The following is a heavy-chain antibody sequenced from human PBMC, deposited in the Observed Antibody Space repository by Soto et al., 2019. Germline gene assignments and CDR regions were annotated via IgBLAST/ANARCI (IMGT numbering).Heavy chain of an antibody. V-gene: IGHV1-18*01. Sequence: QVQLVQSGAEVKKPGASVKVSCKASGYTFTSYGISWVRQAPGQGLEWMGWISAYNGNTDYPQKLQGRVTMTTDTTTSTAYMKLRSLRSDDTAVYYFAREGYCISTSCYASALDYWGQGTLVTVSS. CDR1: GYTFTSYG. CDR2: ISAYNGNT. D-gene: IGHD2-2*01. J-gene: IGHJ4*02. CDR3: AREGYCISTSCYASALDY.